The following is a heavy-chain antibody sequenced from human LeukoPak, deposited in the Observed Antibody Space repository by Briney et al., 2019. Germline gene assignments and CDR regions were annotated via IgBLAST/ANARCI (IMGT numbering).Heavy chain of an antibody. CDR2: IIPIFGTA. CDR1: GGTFSSYA. J-gene: IGHJ5*02. D-gene: IGHD2-15*01. Sequence: SVKVSCKASGGTFSSYAITWVRQAPGQGLEWMGGIIPIFGTANYAQKFQGRVTITADESTSTAYMELSSLRSEDTAVYYCARDPGDCSGGSCFSGWFDPWGQGTLVTVSS. V-gene: IGHV1-69*13. CDR3: ARDPGDCSGGSCFSGWFDP.